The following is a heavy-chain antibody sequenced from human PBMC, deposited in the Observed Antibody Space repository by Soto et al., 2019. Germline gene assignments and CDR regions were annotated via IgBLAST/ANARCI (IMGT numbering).Heavy chain of an antibody. CDR2: IIPLFDET. CDR1: GGTFTTYD. Sequence: QVQLVQSGAEVRKPGSSVKVSCKASGGTFTTYDISWVRQAPGQGLEWMGGIIPLFDETKYAHKFQGSDTITADKSTSAAYMELSSLRSEDTAMYYCARDRSSSCYNGTFYFDSWGQGTLVTVSS. D-gene: IGHD2-15*01. CDR3: ARDRSSSCYNGTFYFDS. V-gene: IGHV1-69*06. J-gene: IGHJ4*02.